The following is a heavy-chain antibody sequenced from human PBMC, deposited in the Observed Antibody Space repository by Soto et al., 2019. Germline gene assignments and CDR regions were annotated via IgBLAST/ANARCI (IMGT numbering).Heavy chain of an antibody. CDR2: ISYDGSNK. V-gene: IGHV3-30-3*01. D-gene: IGHD4-17*01. CDR1: GFTFSSYA. Sequence: QVQLVESGGGVVQPGRSLRLSCAASGFTFSSYAMHWVRQAPGKGLEWVAVISYDGSNKYYADSVKGRFTISRDNSKNTLYLQMNSLRAEDTAVYYCARDHDYGDYGVDDYWGQGTLVTVSS. CDR3: ARDHDYGDYGVDDY. J-gene: IGHJ4*02.